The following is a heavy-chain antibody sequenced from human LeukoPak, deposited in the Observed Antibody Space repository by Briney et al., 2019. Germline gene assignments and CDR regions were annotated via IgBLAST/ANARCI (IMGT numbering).Heavy chain of an antibody. J-gene: IGHJ5*02. Sequence: ASVKVSCKASGYTFTGCYMHWVRQAPGQGLEWMGRINPNSGGTNYAQKFQGRVTMTRDTSISTAYMELSRLRSDDTAVYYCARVARGIGVATIRWFDPWGQGTLVTVSS. D-gene: IGHD5-12*01. V-gene: IGHV1-2*06. CDR1: GYTFTGCY. CDR2: INPNSGGT. CDR3: ARVARGIGVATIRWFDP.